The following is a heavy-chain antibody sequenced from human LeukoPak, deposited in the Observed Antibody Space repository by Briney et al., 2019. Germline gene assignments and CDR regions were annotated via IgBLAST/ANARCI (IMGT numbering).Heavy chain of an antibody. CDR2: ISSSSSYI. J-gene: IGHJ3*02. Sequence: GESLRLSCAASGFTFSSYSINWVRQAPGKGLEWVSSISSSSSYIYYADSVKGRFTISRDNAKNSLYLQMNSLRAEDTAVYYCARDKCSSTSCFNDAFDIWGQGTMVTVSS. V-gene: IGHV3-21*01. CDR3: ARDKCSSTSCFNDAFDI. CDR1: GFTFSSYS. D-gene: IGHD2-2*01.